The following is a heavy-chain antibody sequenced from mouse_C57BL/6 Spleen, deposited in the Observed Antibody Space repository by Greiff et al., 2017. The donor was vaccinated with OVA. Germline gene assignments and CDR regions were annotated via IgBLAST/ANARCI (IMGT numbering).Heavy chain of an antibody. CDR3: AREGDDGYDVGYAMDY. Sequence: EVQRVESGGGLVQPGGSLKLSCAASGFTFSDYYMYWVRQTPEKRLEWVAYISNGGGSTYYPDTVKGRFTISRDNAKNTLYLQMSRLKSEDTAMYYCAREGDDGYDVGYAMDYWGQGTSVTVSS. CDR1: GFTFSDYY. CDR2: ISNGGGST. V-gene: IGHV5-12*01. J-gene: IGHJ4*01. D-gene: IGHD2-2*01.